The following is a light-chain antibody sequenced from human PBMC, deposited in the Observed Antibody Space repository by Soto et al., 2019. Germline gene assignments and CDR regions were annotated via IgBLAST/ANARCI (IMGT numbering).Light chain of an antibody. CDR3: QAWDRSTVI. V-gene: IGLV3-1*01. J-gene: IGLJ2*01. CDR1: KLGDKY. Sequence: SYELTQPPSVSVSXXXTXSITCSGDKLGDKYACWYQQKPGQSPVLVIYQDSKRPSGIPERFSGSNSGNTATLTISGTKAMDEADYYCQAWDRSTVIFGGGTKLTVL. CDR2: QDS.